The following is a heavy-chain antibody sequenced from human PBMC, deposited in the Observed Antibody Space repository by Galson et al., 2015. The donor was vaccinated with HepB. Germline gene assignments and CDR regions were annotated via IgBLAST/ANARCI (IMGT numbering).Heavy chain of an antibody. CDR1: GGTFSSYT. CDR2: IIPILGIA. V-gene: IGHV1-69*02. D-gene: IGHD3-22*01. CDR3: ASGTGQMDTYYYDSSGYYYYGMDV. J-gene: IGHJ6*02. Sequence: SVKVSCKASGGTFSSYTISWVRQAPGQGLEWMGRIIPILGIANYAQKFQGRVTITADKSTSTAYMELSSLRSEDTAVYYCASGTGQMDTYYYDSSGYYYYGMDVWGQGTTVTVSS.